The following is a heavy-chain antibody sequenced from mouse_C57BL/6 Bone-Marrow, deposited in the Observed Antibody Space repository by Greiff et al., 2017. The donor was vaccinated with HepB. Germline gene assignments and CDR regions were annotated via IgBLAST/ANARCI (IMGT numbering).Heavy chain of an antibody. Sequence: VQLQQSGPELVKPGASVKISCKASGYAFSSSWLNWVKQRPGKGLEWIGRIHPGDGDTNYNGKFKGKATLTADKSSSTAYMQLSSLTSEDSAVYLYAFYPGFAYWGQGTLVTVSA. D-gene: IGHD2-1*01. V-gene: IGHV1-82*01. J-gene: IGHJ3*01. CDR3: AFYPGFAY. CDR2: IHPGDGDT. CDR1: GYAFSSSW.